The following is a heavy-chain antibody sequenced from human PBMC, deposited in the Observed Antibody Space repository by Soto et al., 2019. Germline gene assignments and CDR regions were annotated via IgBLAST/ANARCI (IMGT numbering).Heavy chain of an antibody. Sequence: ASVKVSCKASGGTFSSYAISWVRQPPGQGLEWMGGIIPILGIANYAQKFQGRVTITADKSTSTAYMELSSLRSEDTAVYYCARDLRITMVRGVIGYWGQGTLVTVSS. D-gene: IGHD3-10*01. CDR3: ARDLRITMVRGVIGY. CDR2: IIPILGIA. CDR1: GGTFSSYA. J-gene: IGHJ4*02. V-gene: IGHV1-69*10.